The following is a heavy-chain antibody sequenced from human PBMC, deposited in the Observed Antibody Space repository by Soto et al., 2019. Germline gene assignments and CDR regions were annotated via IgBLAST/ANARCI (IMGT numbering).Heavy chain of an antibody. J-gene: IGHJ5*02. D-gene: IGHD2-2*01. V-gene: IGHV1-69*04. CDR1: GGAFSSYT. CDR3: ARDRREDIVVVPAARMSNWFDP. CDR2: IIPILGIA. Sequence: GASVKVSCKASGGAFSSYTISWVRQAPGQGLEWMGRIIPILGIANYAQKFQGRVTITADKSTSTAYMELSSLRSEDTAVYYCARDRREDIVVVPAARMSNWFDPWGQGTLVTVSS.